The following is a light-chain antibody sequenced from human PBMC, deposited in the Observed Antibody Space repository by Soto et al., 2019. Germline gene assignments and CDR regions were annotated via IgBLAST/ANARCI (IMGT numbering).Light chain of an antibody. V-gene: IGLV1-44*01. Sequence: QSVLTQPPSAAATPGQGVTISCSGISSNIGTNTVTWYQQLPGTAPKLLIYTDSFRSSGVPERFSGSKSGTSASLAISGLQSDDEADYYCAAWDDNLKAYVFGTGTKVTVL. J-gene: IGLJ1*01. CDR1: SSNIGTNT. CDR3: AAWDDNLKAYV. CDR2: TDS.